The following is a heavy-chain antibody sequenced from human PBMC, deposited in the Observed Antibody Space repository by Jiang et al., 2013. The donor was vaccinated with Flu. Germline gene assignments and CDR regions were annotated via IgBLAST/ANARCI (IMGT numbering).Heavy chain of an antibody. J-gene: IGHJ4*02. CDR1: GGSISSSNYY. CDR3: ARLGYSNDY. D-gene: IGHD5-18*01. CDR2: IYYSGSA. Sequence: GSGLVKPSETLSLTCTVSGGSISSSNYYWGWIRQPPGKGLEWIGSIYYSGSAYYNPSLKSRVTISVDTSKNQFSLKLSSVTAADTAMYYCARLGYSNDYWGQGNPWSPSPQ. V-gene: IGHV4-39*01.